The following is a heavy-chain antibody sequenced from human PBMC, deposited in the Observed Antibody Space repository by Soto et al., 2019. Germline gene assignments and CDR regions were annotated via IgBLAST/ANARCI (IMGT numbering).Heavy chain of an antibody. D-gene: IGHD3-16*01. CDR1: GDSISSRRYY. Sequence: QRQLQESGPGLVKPSETLSLTCTVSGDSISSRRYYWGWIRQPPGKGLEWIGSIYHSESTYCNPSLKSRVTISVDTSKKQFSLKLSSVSATETAVYYCARQRLYDDIWGTQDTFYIWGPGTMVTLSS. J-gene: IGHJ3*02. V-gene: IGHV4-39*01. CDR3: ARQRLYDDIWGTQDTFYI. CDR2: IYHSEST.